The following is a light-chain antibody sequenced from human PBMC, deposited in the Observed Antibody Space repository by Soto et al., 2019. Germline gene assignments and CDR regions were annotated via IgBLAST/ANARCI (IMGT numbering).Light chain of an antibody. Sequence: QSALTQPPSVSGAPGQRVTISCTGSSSNIGAGYDVHWYQQLPGTAPKLLIYGNSNRPSGVPDRFSGSKSGTSASLAITGLQAADEADYYCQSYDSSLSGSKFGGGTKLTVL. J-gene: IGLJ2*01. CDR1: SSNIGAGYD. V-gene: IGLV1-40*01. CDR2: GNS. CDR3: QSYDSSLSGSK.